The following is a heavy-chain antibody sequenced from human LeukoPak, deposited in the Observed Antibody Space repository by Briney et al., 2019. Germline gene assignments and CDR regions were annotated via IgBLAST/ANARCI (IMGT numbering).Heavy chain of an antibody. CDR1: GGSLSSSSYY. D-gene: IGHD3-10*01. V-gene: IGHV4-39*02. J-gene: IGHJ4*02. Sequence: SETLSLTCTVSGGSLSSSSYYWGWIRQSPGKGLEWIGNIYNSGNTYYNPSLKSRVTISVDTSKNHFSLKLSSITAADTAVYYCTRRGGSGRSFDFWGQGTLVTVSS. CDR2: IYNSGNT. CDR3: TRRGGSGRSFDF.